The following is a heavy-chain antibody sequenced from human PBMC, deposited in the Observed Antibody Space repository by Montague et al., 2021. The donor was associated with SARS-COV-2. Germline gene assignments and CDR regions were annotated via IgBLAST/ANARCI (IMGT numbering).Heavy chain of an antibody. CDR3: AKEREVVCAARSMVAFDL. D-gene: IGHD3-10*01. CDR2: MNHSGTA. Sequence: SETLSLTCAVYGGSFCDYYWSWLRQSPRNGLEWLAAMNHSGTANYNPSLKSRVSISIDTSKNQFTLKLTFVTAADTAMYYCAKEREVVCAARSMVAFDLWGQGTLVTVSS. V-gene: IGHV4-34*01. CDR1: GGSFCDYY. J-gene: IGHJ4*01.